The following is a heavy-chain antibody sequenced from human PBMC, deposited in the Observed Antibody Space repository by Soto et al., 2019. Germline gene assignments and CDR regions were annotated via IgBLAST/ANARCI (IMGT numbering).Heavy chain of an antibody. V-gene: IGHV3-30-3*01. D-gene: IGHD3-3*01. J-gene: IGHJ4*02. Sequence: GGSLRLSCAASEFTFSTYPMHWVRRAPGKGLEWVAVISHDEGNKYYGDSMKGRFTISRDNSKNTLYLQMNSLRGDDTAVYYCARGASDFWGGYPEIHFFDSWGQGTLVTVSS. CDR1: EFTFSTYP. CDR2: ISHDEGNK. CDR3: ARGASDFWGGYPEIHFFDS.